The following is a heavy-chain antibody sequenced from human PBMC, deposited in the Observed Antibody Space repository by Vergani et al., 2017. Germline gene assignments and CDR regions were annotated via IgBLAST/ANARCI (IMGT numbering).Heavy chain of an antibody. CDR3: AKLVTADNDAFDI. CDR1: GFPFSSYG. Sequence: QVQLVESGGGVVQPGSSLRLSCAASGFPFSSYGMHWVRQAPGKGLEWVAVISYDGSNKYYADSVKGRFTISRDNSKITLYLQMNSLRAEDTAVYYCAKLVTADNDAFDIWGQGTMVTVSS. CDR2: ISYDGSNK. J-gene: IGHJ3*02. V-gene: IGHV3-30*18. D-gene: IGHD6-25*01.